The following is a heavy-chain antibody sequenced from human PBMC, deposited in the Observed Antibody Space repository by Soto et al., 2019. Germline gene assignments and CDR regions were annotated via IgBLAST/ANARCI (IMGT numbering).Heavy chain of an antibody. D-gene: IGHD5-18*01. CDR3: ARGNVEELWPTPYYYYGMDV. CDR2: INSDGSST. J-gene: IGHJ6*02. CDR1: GFTFSSYW. V-gene: IGHV3-74*01. Sequence: HPGGSLRLSCAASGFTFSSYWMHWVRQAPGKGLVWVSRINSDGSSTSYADSVKGRFTISRDNAKNTLYLQMNSLRAEDTAVYYCARGNVEELWPTPYYYYGMDVWGQGTTVTVSS.